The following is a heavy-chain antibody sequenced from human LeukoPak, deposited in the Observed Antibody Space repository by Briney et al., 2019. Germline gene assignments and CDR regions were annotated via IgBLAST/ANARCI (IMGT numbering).Heavy chain of an antibody. CDR2: IWYDGSNK. J-gene: IGHJ4*02. V-gene: IGHV3-33*06. Sequence: GGSLRLSCAASGFTFSDSGMYWVRQSPGKGLEWVALIWYDGSNKYYADSVKGRFTISRDNSKNALYLQMNSLRAEDTAVYYCAKGRWVQPAGYLDFSGQGTLVTASA. CDR3: AKGRWVQPAGYLDF. CDR1: GFTFSDSG. D-gene: IGHD5-24*01.